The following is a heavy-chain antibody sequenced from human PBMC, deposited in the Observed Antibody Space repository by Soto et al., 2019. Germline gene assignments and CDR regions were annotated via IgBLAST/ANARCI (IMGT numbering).Heavy chain of an antibody. V-gene: IGHV3-23*01. D-gene: IGHD6-19*01. CDR2: ISGNGGST. J-gene: IGHJ4*02. CDR3: AKEDSSGWYDDY. Sequence: EVQLLESGGGLVQPGGSLRLSCAASGFTFSSGAMNWVRQAPGKGLEWVSTISGNGGSTYYADSVKGRFTIFRDNSKNTLYLQMNSLRAEDTAVYYCAKEDSSGWYDDYWGQGTLVTVSS. CDR1: GFTFSSGA.